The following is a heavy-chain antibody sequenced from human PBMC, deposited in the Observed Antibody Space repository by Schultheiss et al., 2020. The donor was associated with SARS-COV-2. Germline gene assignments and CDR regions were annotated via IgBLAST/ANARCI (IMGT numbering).Heavy chain of an antibody. CDR2: ISWNSGSI. Sequence: GGSLRLSCAASGFTFSSYAMHWVRQAPGKGLEWVSGISWNSGSIGYADSVKGRFTISRENAKNSLYLQMNSLRAGDTAVYYCARATTGTTYYYYYYMDVWGKGTTVTVSS. J-gene: IGHJ6*03. V-gene: IGHV3-9*01. D-gene: IGHD1-1*01. CDR3: ARATTGTTYYYYYYMDV. CDR1: GFTFSSYA.